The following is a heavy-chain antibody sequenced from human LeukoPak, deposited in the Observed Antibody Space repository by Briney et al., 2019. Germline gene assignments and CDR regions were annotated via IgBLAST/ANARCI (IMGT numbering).Heavy chain of an antibody. J-gene: IGHJ4*02. CDR1: GFNFSTYA. CDR2: ISFNGVDT. CDR3: ARDGPYCSSTSCYSLPDF. V-gene: IGHV3-23*01. Sequence: GGSLRLSCSASGFNFSTYAMSWVRQAPGKGLEWVSTISFNGVDTYYADSVKGRFIISRDNSDGTLFLQMHSLRADDTAVYFCARDGPYCSSTSCYSLPDFWGQGTLVTVSS. D-gene: IGHD2-2*01.